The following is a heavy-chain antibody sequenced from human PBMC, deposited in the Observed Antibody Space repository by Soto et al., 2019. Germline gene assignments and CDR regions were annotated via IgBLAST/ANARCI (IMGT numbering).Heavy chain of an antibody. J-gene: IGHJ6*02. CDR2: INHSGST. CDR1: GGSFSGYY. V-gene: IGHV4-34*01. Sequence: SETLSLTCAVYGGSFSGYYWSWVRQPPGKGLEWIGEINHSGSTNYNPSLKSRVTISVDTSKNQFSLKLSSVTAADTAVYYCARGPSKAGYSSSWYYYYYGMDVWGQGTTVTVSS. D-gene: IGHD6-13*01. CDR3: ARGPSKAGYSSSWYYYYYGMDV.